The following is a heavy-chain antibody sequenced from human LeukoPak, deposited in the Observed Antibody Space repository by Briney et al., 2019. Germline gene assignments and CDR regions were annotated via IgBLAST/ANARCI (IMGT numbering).Heavy chain of an antibody. CDR2: IYYSGST. J-gene: IGHJ5*02. D-gene: IGHD3-16*02. CDR1: GGSISSSSYY. Sequence: SETLSLTCTVSGGSISSSSYYWGWIRQPPGKGLEWIGSIYYSGSTYYNPSLKSRVTISVDTSKNQFSLKLSSVTAADTAVYYCAREEMITFGGVIVPLNWFDPWGQGTLVTVSS. V-gene: IGHV4-39*02. CDR3: AREEMITFGGVIVPLNWFDP.